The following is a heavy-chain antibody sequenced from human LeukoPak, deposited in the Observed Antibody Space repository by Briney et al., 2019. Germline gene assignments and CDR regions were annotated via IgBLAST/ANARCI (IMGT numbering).Heavy chain of an antibody. V-gene: IGHV3-30*04. Sequence: GGSLRLSCAAPGFTLSSYAMHWVRQPPGKGLAWAAVISYDGSNKYYADSVKGRFTISRDNSKNTLYLQMNSLRAEDTAVYYCAKYAHSSGWYEAFDIWGQGTMVTVSS. J-gene: IGHJ3*02. CDR2: ISYDGSNK. CDR3: AKYAHSSGWYEAFDI. CDR1: GFTLSSYA. D-gene: IGHD6-19*01.